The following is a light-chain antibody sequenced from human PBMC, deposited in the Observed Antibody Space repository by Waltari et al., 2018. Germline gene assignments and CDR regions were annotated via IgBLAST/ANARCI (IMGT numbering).Light chain of an antibody. CDR1: SGSVSRPSY. J-gene: IGLJ3*02. Sequence: QTVVPQETSLSVSPGGTVPLTCPFSSGSVSRPSYPPWYQQTPGQPPRTLVYKGISRSSGVPDRFSGSILGNTAALTITGAQADDESDYYCSMYMGSGVWVFGGGTKLTVL. CDR3: SMYMGSGVWV. V-gene: IGLV8-61*01. CDR2: KGI.